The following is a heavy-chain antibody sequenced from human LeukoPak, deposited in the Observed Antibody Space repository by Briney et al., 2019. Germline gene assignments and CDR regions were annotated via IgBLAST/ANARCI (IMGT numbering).Heavy chain of an antibody. D-gene: IGHD3-10*01. V-gene: IGHV3-7*01. CDR2: IKQDGSEK. Sequence: GGSLRLSCAASGFTFSICWMGWVCQAPGKGLEWVATIKQDGSEKFYVDSVKGRFTISRDNAKNSLYLQMNSLRADDTAVYYCARVRPGTYFDYWGQGTLVTVSS. CDR1: GFTFSICW. J-gene: IGHJ4*02. CDR3: ARVRPGTYFDY.